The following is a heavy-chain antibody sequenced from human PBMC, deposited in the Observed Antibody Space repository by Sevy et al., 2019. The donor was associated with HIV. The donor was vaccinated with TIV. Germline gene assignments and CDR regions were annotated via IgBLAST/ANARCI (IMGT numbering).Heavy chain of an antibody. CDR2: FYHIGST. CDR1: GYSICSGYY. Sequence: SETLSLTCAVSGYSICSGYYWGWIRQPPGKGLEWIGSFYHIGSTYYNPSLKSRVTISVDTSKNQFSLKLSSVTAADTAVYYCASGIVGAFDAFDIWGQGTMVTVSS. J-gene: IGHJ3*02. CDR3: ASGIVGAFDAFDI. V-gene: IGHV4-38-2*01. D-gene: IGHD1-26*01.